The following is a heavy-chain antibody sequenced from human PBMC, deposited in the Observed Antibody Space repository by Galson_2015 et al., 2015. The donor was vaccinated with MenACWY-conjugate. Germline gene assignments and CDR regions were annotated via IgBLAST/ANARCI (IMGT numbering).Heavy chain of an antibody. CDR3: AQGAGSRWFDP. V-gene: IGHV3-23*01. CDR2: ISNSGSST. D-gene: IGHD3-10*01. CDR1: GFTFTTYA. Sequence: SLRLSCAASGFTFTTYAMSWVRQAPGKGLEWVSAISNSGSSTYYADSVKGRFAISRDNSKNTLYLQMDSLRAGDTAVYYCAQGAGSRWFDPWGQGTLVIVSS. J-gene: IGHJ5*02.